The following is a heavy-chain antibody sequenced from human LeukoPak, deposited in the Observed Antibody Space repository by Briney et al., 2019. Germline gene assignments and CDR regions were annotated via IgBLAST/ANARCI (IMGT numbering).Heavy chain of an antibody. CDR3: ARDLKGFNL. V-gene: IGHV3-7*04. CDR1: GFYFSAYL. CDR2: IKQDGSQD. J-gene: IGHJ5*02. Sequence: WGSLRLSCEASGFYFSAYLMSWVRQAPGKGLERVANIKQDGSQDFYLDSVKGRFTISRDNGNNSLYLHMTRLRVEDTAVYYCARDLKGFNLWGQGALVTVSS.